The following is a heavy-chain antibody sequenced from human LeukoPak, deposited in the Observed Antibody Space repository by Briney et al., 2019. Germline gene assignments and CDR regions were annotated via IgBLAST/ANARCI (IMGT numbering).Heavy chain of an antibody. V-gene: IGHV3-21*01. J-gene: IGHJ3*02. Sequence: PGGSLRLSCAASGFTFSSYSMNWVRQAPGKGLEWVSSISSSSSYIYYADSVKGRLTISRDNAKNSLYLQMNSLRAEDTAVYYCARDPEMATIVTAFDIWGQGTMVTVSS. D-gene: IGHD5-24*01. CDR2: ISSSSSYI. CDR1: GFTFSSYS. CDR3: ARDPEMATIVTAFDI.